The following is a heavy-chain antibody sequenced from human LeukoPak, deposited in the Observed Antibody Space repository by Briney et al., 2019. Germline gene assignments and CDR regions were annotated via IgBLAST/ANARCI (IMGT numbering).Heavy chain of an antibody. D-gene: IGHD5-12*01. CDR1: GGTFSSYV. CDR2: IIPILGIA. J-gene: IGHJ3*02. Sequence: ASVKVSCKASGGTFSSYVISWVRQAPGQGLEWMGRIIPILGIANYAQKFQGRVTITADKSTSTAYMELSSLRSEDTAVYYCARPNIEWLQPNDAFDIWGQGTMVTVSS. V-gene: IGHV1-69*04. CDR3: ARPNIEWLQPNDAFDI.